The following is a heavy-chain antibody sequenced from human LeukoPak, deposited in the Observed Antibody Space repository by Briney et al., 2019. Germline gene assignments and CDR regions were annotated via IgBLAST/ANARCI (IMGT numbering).Heavy chain of an antibody. V-gene: IGHV3-21*01. CDR3: ATTGYSGSRDY. CDR1: GGSISSSN. J-gene: IGHJ4*02. Sequence: ETLSLTCAVSGGSISSSNWWSWVRQPPGKGLEWVSSISSSSSYIYYADSVKGRFTISRDNAKNSLYLQMNSLRAEDTAVYYCATTGYSGSRDYWGQGTLVTVSS. D-gene: IGHD1-26*01. CDR2: ISSSSSYI.